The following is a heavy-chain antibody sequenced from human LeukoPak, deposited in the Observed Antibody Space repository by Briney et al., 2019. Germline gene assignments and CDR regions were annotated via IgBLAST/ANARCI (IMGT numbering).Heavy chain of an antibody. Sequence: SETLSLTCTVSGGSINSNSYYWDWIRQPPGEGLEWIGSFYYTGSTYYNPSLKSRVTISVDTSKNQFSLKLSSVTAADTAVYYCARGLGDNSGYYYWFDPWGQGTLVTVSS. V-gene: IGHV4-39*07. CDR1: GGSINSNSYY. D-gene: IGHD3-22*01. CDR3: ARGLGDNSGYYYWFDP. CDR2: FYYTGST. J-gene: IGHJ5*02.